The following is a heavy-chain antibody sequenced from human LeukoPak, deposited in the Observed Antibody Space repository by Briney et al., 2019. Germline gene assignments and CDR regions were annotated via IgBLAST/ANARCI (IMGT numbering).Heavy chain of an antibody. V-gene: IGHV3-33*01. Sequence: PGRSLRLSCAASGFTFSSYGMHWVRQAPGKGLEWVAVIWYDGSNKYYADSGKGRFTISRDNSKNTLYLQMNSLRAEDTAVYYCARYGYYYGSGSYYPMAFDYWGQGTLVTVSS. CDR3: ARYGYYYGSGSYYPMAFDY. CDR2: IWYDGSNK. J-gene: IGHJ4*02. D-gene: IGHD3-10*01. CDR1: GFTFSSYG.